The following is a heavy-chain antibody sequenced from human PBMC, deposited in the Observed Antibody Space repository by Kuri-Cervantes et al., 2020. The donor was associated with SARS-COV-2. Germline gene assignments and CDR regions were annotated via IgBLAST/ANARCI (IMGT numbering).Heavy chain of an antibody. CDR1: GFTFDDYA. CDR2: ISWDGGST. V-gene: IGHV3-43D*04. D-gene: IGHD2-2*01. Sequence: LSLTCAASGFTFDDYAMHWVRQAPGKGLEWVSLISWDGGSTYYADSVKGRFTISRDNSKNSLYLQMNSLRAEDTALYYCAKDIGYCSSTSCTYYYYMDVWGKGTTVTVSS. J-gene: IGHJ6*03. CDR3: AKDIGYCSSTSCTYYYYMDV.